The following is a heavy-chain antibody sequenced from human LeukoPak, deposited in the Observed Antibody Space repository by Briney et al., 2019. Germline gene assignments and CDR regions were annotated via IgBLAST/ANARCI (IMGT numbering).Heavy chain of an antibody. CDR2: IIPILGIA. D-gene: IGHD6-13*01. CDR1: GYTFSNFG. V-gene: IGHV1-69*04. Sequence: SVKVSCKASGYTFSNFGISWVRQAPGQGLEWMGRIIPILGIANYAQKFQGRVTITADKSTSTAYMELSSLRSEDTAVYYCAGEEGIAAAAAIYYYGMDVWGQGTTVTVSS. CDR3: AGEEGIAAAAAIYYYGMDV. J-gene: IGHJ6*02.